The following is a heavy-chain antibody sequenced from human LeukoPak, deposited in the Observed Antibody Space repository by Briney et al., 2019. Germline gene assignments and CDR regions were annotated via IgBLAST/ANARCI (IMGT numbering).Heavy chain of an antibody. J-gene: IGHJ6*03. CDR3: ARVRVVVKLYYYYYMDV. CDR1: VGSISSYY. Sequence: PSETLSLTCTVSVGSISSYYRSWNRQPPGKGLECIGYIYYSGSTNYNPSLKSRVTISVDTSKNQFSLKLSSVTAADTAVYYCARVRVVVKLYYYYYMDVWGKGTTVTVSS. V-gene: IGHV4-59*01. D-gene: IGHD2-21*01. CDR2: IYYSGST.